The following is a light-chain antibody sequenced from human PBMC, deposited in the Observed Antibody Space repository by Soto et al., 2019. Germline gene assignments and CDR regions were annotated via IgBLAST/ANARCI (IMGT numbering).Light chain of an antibody. J-gene: IGLJ3*02. CDR3: CSSAGSSTRV. Sequence: QSALTQPASVSGSPGQSITISCTGTSSDVGSYNLVSWYQQHPGKAPKLMIYEGSKRPSGVSNRFSGSKSGNTASLTISGLQAEDEADYYCCSSAGSSTRVFGGGTTLTVL. CDR2: EGS. V-gene: IGLV2-23*01. CDR1: SSDVGSYNL.